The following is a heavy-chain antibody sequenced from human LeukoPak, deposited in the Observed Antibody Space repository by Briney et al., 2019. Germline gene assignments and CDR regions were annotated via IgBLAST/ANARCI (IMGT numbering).Heavy chain of an antibody. J-gene: IGHJ6*02. CDR2: INPNSGGT. Sequence: PWASVKVSCKASGYTFTGYYMHWVRQAPGQGLEWMGRINPNSGGTNYAQKFQGRVTMTRDTSISTAYMELSRLRSDDTAVYYCARSTIFGVVIISYYYYYGMDVWGQGTTVTVSS. CDR1: GYTFTGYY. V-gene: IGHV1-2*06. CDR3: ARSTIFGVVIISYYYYYGMDV. D-gene: IGHD3-3*01.